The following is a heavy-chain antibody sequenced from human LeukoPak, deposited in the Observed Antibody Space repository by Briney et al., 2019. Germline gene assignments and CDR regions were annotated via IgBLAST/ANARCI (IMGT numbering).Heavy chain of an antibody. CDR3: ARGNGDFPY. Sequence: SETLSLTCAVSGYFISSGYYWGWMRQPPGKGLEWIGSIYHSGSIYYNPSLKSRVTMSVDTSKNQFSLQLTSVTAADTAVYYCARGNGDFPYWGQGTVVTVSS. CDR2: IYHSGSI. CDR1: GYFISSGYY. J-gene: IGHJ4*02. V-gene: IGHV4-38-2*01. D-gene: IGHD4-17*01.